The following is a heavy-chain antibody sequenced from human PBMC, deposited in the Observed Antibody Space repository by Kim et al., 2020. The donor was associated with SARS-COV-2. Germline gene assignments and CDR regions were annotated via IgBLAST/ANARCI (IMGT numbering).Heavy chain of an antibody. CDR3: ARGPTVVTPHYFDY. D-gene: IGHD4-17*01. V-gene: IGHV4-34*01. J-gene: IGHJ4*02. Sequence: SETLSLTCAVYGGSFSGYYWSWIRQPPGKGLEWIGEINHSGSTNYNPSLKSRVTISVDTSKNQFYLKMSSVTAADTAGYYFARGPTVVTPHYFDYWGQGTLVTVSS. CDR1: GGSFSGYY. CDR2: INHSGST.